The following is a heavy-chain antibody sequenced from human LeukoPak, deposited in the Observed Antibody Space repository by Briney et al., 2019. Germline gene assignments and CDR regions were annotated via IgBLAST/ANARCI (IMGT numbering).Heavy chain of an antibody. CDR3: ARDVGSGNYYNGFDY. D-gene: IGHD3-10*01. CDR2: INPNSGGT. CDR1: GYTFMDYY. V-gene: IGHV1-2*02. Sequence: ASVKVYCKASGYTFMDYYLHWVRQAPGQGLEWMGWINPNSGGTNSAQKFQGRVTMTRDTSISTAYMELSGLRSDDTAVYYCARDVGSGNYYNGFDYWGQGTLVTVSS. J-gene: IGHJ4*02.